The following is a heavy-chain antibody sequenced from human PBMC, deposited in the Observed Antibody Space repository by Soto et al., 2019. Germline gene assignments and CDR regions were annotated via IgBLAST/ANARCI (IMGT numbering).Heavy chain of an antibody. CDR2: IYHSVST. D-gene: IGHD3-10*01. V-gene: IGHV4-38-2*02. J-gene: IGHJ4*02. CDR3: PRKAYCPSGRINLFDS. Sequence: SETLSLTCTVSGYSINSDAYWGWIRQPPGKGLEWIASIYHSVSTFYNPSLRSRVTISIDTSKNQFSLRLTAVTAADTAMYYCPRKAYCPSGRINLFDSWGQGTLVTVSS. CDR1: GYSINSDAY.